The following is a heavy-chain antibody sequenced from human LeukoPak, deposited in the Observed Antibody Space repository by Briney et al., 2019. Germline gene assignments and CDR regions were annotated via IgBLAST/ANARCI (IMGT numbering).Heavy chain of an antibody. CDR2: IIPIFGIA. J-gene: IGHJ4*02. D-gene: IGHD3-22*01. CDR3: ARDCPEYYYDSSGYYPLY. Sequence: SVKVSCKASGGTFSSYAISWVRQAPGQGLEWMGRIIPIFGIANYAQKFQGRVTITADRSTSTAYMELSSLRSEDTAVYYCARDCPEYYYDSSGYYPLYWGQGTLVTVSS. V-gene: IGHV1-69*04. CDR1: GGTFSSYA.